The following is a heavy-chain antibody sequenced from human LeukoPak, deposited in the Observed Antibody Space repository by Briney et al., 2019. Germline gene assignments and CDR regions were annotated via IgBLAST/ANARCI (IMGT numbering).Heavy chain of an antibody. Sequence: GGSLRLSCAASGFTFSIFAMSWVRQAPGKGLEWVSSISNSGDNTDYADSVKGRFTVSRDNSKNTLYLQMNSLRAEDTAVYYCARVYNQWLVHDAFDIWGQGTMVTVSS. CDR1: GFTFSIFA. CDR3: ARVYNQWLVHDAFDI. CDR2: ISNSGDNT. V-gene: IGHV3-23*01. J-gene: IGHJ3*02. D-gene: IGHD6-19*01.